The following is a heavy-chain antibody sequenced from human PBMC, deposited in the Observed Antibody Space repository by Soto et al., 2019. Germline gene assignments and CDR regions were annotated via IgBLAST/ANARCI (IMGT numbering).Heavy chain of an antibody. D-gene: IGHD3-10*01. J-gene: IGHJ4*02. CDR1: GFAFSPAW. Sequence: PGGSLRLSCAASGFAFSPAWMTWFRQAPGKWLEWVALIKSKTSGETRAYAAPVKGRFTISRDDSENTVFLQMDSLKTEDTAVYYCDIDDAARGFGELDYWGRGXLVTVSS. V-gene: IGHV3-15*01. CDR3: DIDDAARGFGELDY. CDR2: IKSKTSGETR.